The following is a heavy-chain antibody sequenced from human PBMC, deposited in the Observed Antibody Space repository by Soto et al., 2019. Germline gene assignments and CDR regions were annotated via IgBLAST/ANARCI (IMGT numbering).Heavy chain of an antibody. Sequence: GESLKISCEGSGYSFTRYWIGWVRQMPGKGLECMGIIYPGDSDTRYSPSFQGQVTISADKSISTAYLQWSSLKASDTAMYYCAGGGVRGVITRTRDYYGMDVWGQRTTVTVSS. V-gene: IGHV5-51*01. CDR3: AGGGVRGVITRTRDYYGMDV. J-gene: IGHJ6*02. D-gene: IGHD3-10*01. CDR1: GYSFTRYW. CDR2: IYPGDSDT.